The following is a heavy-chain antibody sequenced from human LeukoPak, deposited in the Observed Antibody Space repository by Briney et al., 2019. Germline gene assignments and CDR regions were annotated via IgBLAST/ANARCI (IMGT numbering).Heavy chain of an antibody. Sequence: GGTLRLSCAVSGFTFSSYGMSWVRQAPGKGLEWVSSISSSSEFIYYADSVKGRFTISRDNARNSLYLQMNSLRAEDTAVYYCARWLGAIAWPYYFDYWGQGTLVTVSS. CDR2: ISSSSEFI. V-gene: IGHV3-21*01. CDR3: ARWLGAIAWPYYFDY. J-gene: IGHJ4*02. CDR1: GFTFSSYG. D-gene: IGHD3-16*02.